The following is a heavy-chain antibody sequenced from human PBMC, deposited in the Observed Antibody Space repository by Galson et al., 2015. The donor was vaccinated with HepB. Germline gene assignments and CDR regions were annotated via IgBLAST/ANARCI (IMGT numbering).Heavy chain of an antibody. V-gene: IGHV3-15*01. Sequence: SLRLSCAASGFAFNNAWMNWVRQAPGKGLEWVGRIKSKTDGGTTEYAAPVKGRVTIPRDDSRNTLYLQMHSLKTDDTAVYYCTTDVYFSSYWSWLDPWGQGTLVAVSS. J-gene: IGHJ5*02. D-gene: IGHD2-2*01. CDR1: GFAFNNAW. CDR2: IKSKTDGGTT. CDR3: TTDVYFSSYWSWLDP.